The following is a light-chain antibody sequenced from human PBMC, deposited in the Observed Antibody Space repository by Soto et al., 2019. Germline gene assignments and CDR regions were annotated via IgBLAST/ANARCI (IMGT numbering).Light chain of an antibody. CDR2: DVS. CDR3: SSYTSSSTLV. V-gene: IGLV2-14*01. Sequence: QSVLTQPASVSGSPGQSITISCTGTSSDVGGYNYASWYQQHPGKAPKLMIYDVSIRPSGVSNRFSGSKSGNTASLTISGLQAEDEADYYCSSYTSSSTLVFGTGTKVTVL. J-gene: IGLJ1*01. CDR1: SSDVGGYNY.